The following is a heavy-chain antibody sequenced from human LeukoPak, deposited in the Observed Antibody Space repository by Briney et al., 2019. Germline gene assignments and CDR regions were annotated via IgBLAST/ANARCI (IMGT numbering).Heavy chain of an antibody. CDR3: AKDSVVVPAALDY. D-gene: IGHD2-2*01. Sequence: AVSLRCSCAACGVGFSSCGMHWLRQAPGKGLEWVAVISYDGSNKYYADSVKGRFTISRDNSKNTLYLQMNSLRAEDTAVYYCAKDSVVVPAALDYWGQGTLVTVSS. J-gene: IGHJ4*02. CDR2: ISYDGSNK. V-gene: IGHV3-30*18. CDR1: GVGFSSCG.